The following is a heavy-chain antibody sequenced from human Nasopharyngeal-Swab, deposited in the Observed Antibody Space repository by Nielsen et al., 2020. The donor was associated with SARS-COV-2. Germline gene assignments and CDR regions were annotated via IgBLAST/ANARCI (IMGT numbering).Heavy chain of an antibody. CDR3: ARRNSRDDY. J-gene: IGHJ4*02. CDR1: GITSSNFW. D-gene: IGHD6-13*01. CDR2: IKQDGSAK. Sequence: GGSLRLSCAGSGITSSNFWMTWVRQAPGKGLEWVANIKQDGSAKYYVDSVKGRFTISTDNAKDFVYLQMNTVRAEDTALYYCARRNSRDDYWGQGTLVTVSS. V-gene: IGHV3-7*01.